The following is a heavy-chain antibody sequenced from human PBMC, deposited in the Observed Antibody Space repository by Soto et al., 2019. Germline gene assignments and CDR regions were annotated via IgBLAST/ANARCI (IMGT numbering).Heavy chain of an antibody. D-gene: IGHD3-22*01. CDR2: ISGSGGST. CDR1: GFTLSSYA. V-gene: IGHV3-23*01. Sequence: PGGSLRLSCAASGFTLSSYAMSWVRQAPGKGLECVSAISGSGGSTYYADSVKGRFTISRDNSKNTLYLQMNSLRAEDMAVYYCAKDAYYYDSSGYLSFSWFDPWGQGTLVTVSS. CDR3: AKDAYYYDSSGYLSFSWFDP. J-gene: IGHJ5*02.